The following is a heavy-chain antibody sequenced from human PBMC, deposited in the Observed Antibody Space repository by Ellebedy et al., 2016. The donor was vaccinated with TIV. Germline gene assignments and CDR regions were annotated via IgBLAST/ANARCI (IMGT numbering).Heavy chain of an antibody. J-gene: IGHJ5*02. V-gene: IGHV3-21*01. CDR3: ARGVGGTSLNWFDP. D-gene: IGHD3-16*01. CDR1: RFTFSSYT. Sequence: GGSLRLXXAASRFTFSSYTMNWVRQAPGKGLEWVSSITSSGTDIYYADSVKGRFTISRDNAKNSLYLQMNSLRVEDTAVYYCARGVGGTSLNWFDPWGQGTLVTVSS. CDR2: ITSSGTDI.